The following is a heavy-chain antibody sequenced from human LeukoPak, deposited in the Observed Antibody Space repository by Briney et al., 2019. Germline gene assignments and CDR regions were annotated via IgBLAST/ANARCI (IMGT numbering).Heavy chain of an antibody. Sequence: RGASVKVSCKASGYNFTNYGFSWVRQAPGQGVQWMGWISAYNGNTHFAQIFQGRVTMTTDTSTSTAYMQLRSLRSDDAAMYYCARGGRVTKFGVVKMNEGYFDYWGQGTLVTVSS. CDR3: ARGGRVTKFGVVKMNEGYFDY. D-gene: IGHD3-3*01. CDR1: GYNFTNYG. CDR2: ISAYNGNT. V-gene: IGHV1-18*01. J-gene: IGHJ4*02.